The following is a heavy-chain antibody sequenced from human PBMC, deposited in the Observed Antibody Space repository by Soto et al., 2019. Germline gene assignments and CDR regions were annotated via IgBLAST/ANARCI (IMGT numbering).Heavy chain of an antibody. CDR2: IYYTGST. CDR3: ARAGTAMVTLDY. D-gene: IGHD5-18*01. CDR1: GGSTSRYF. Sequence: SETLSLTCTVSGGSTSRYFWSWIRQPPGKGLEWIGYIYYTGSTNYNPSLKSRVTISVDTSKNQFSLKLSSVTAADTAVYYCARAGTAMVTLDYWGQGTLVTVSS. J-gene: IGHJ4*02. V-gene: IGHV4-59*01.